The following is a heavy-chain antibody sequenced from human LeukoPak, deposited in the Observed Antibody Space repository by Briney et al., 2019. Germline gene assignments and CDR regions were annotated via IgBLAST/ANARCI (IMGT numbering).Heavy chain of an antibody. D-gene: IGHD1-26*01. CDR1: GGSISSYY. V-gene: IGHV4-59*01. Sequence: PSETLSLTCTVSGGSISSYYWSWIRQPPGKGLEWIGYIYYSGSTNYNPSLKSRVTISVDTSKNQFSLKLSSVTAADTAVYYCARGGILRYYYMDVWGKGTTVTVSS. J-gene: IGHJ6*03. CDR3: ARGGILRYYYMDV. CDR2: IYYSGST.